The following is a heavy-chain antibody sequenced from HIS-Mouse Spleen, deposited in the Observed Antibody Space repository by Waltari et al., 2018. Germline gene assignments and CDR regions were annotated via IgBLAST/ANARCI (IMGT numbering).Heavy chain of an antibody. D-gene: IGHD7-27*01. CDR3: ARATKLGMGAFDI. J-gene: IGHJ3*02. CDR2: ISSSSSYI. Sequence: EVQLVESGGGLVKPGGSLRLCCAASGFTFSSYRMNWVRQAPGKGLEWVSSISSSSSYIYYADSVKGRFTISRDNAKNSLYLQMNSLRAEDTAVYYCARATKLGMGAFDIWGQGTMVTVSS. CDR1: GFTFSSYR. V-gene: IGHV3-21*01.